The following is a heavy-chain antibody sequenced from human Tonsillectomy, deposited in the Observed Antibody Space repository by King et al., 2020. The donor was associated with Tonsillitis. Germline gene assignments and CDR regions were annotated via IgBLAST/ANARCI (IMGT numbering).Heavy chain of an antibody. Sequence: VQLVESGGGLIQPGGSLRLSCAASGFTVSSSYMSWIRQAPGKGLEWVSVIYSGGTTYYADSVKGRFTISRDNPNNTLYLQMNSLRAEDTAVYYCARGRVTNTPMIDYWGQGTLVTVSS. CDR2: IYSGGTT. CDR3: ARGRVTNTPMIDY. D-gene: IGHD4-17*01. J-gene: IGHJ4*02. V-gene: IGHV3-53*01. CDR1: GFTVSSSY.